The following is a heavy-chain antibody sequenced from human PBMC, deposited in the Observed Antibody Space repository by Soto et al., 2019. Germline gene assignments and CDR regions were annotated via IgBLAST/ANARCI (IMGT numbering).Heavy chain of an antibody. CDR3: ASLCSGGSCQLDY. Sequence: SETLSLTCAVYGGSFSGYYWSWIRQPTGKGLECIGEINHSGRTNYNPSLKSRVTISIDTSKNQFSLKMSSVTAADTAVYYCASLCSGGSCQLDYWGQGTLVTVSS. CDR1: GGSFSGYY. CDR2: INHSGRT. D-gene: IGHD2-15*01. J-gene: IGHJ4*02. V-gene: IGHV4-34*01.